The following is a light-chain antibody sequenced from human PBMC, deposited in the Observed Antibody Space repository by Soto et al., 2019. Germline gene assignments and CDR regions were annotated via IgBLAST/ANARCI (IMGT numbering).Light chain of an antibody. V-gene: IGKV1-5*03. Sequence: DIQMTQSPSTLSASVGDRVTITCRASQTISSWLAWYQQKPGKAPKLLIYKASSLESGVPSRFSGSGSGTDFTITISSLQPEDFATYYCQQSYSTPQTFGQGTRLEIK. CDR2: KAS. CDR1: QTISSW. CDR3: QQSYSTPQT. J-gene: IGKJ5*01.